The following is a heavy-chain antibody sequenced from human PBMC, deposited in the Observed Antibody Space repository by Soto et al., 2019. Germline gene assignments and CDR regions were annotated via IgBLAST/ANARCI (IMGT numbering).Heavy chain of an antibody. J-gene: IGHJ4*02. Sequence: GGSLRLSDAASVFTFSSYWLHWVRQTPGKGLVWVSRINSDGSSTSYADSVKGRFTISRDNAKNTLYLQMNSLRAEDTAVYYCASWVASAARSPYSDYWGQRT. CDR1: VFTFSSYW. V-gene: IGHV3-74*01. CDR3: ASWVASAARSPYSDY. D-gene: IGHD2-2*01. CDR2: INSDGSST.